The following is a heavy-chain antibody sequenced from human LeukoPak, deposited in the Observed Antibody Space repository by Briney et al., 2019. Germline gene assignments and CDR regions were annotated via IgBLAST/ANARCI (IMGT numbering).Heavy chain of an antibody. J-gene: IGHJ4*02. CDR3: ARPSSGSYSDY. Sequence: PSETLSLTCTVSVGSISSSSYYWGWIRQPPGKGLEWIGSIYYSGSTYYNPSLKSRVTISVDTSKNQFSLKLSSVTAADTAVYYCARPSSGSYSDYWGQGTLVTVSS. D-gene: IGHD1-26*01. CDR1: VGSISSSSYY. V-gene: IGHV4-39*01. CDR2: IYYSGST.